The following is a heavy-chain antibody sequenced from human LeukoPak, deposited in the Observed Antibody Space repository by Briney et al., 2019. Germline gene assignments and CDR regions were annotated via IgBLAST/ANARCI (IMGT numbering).Heavy chain of an antibody. V-gene: IGHV3-7*01. Sequence: PGGSLRLPCAASGFTFSFYWMSWVRQAPGKGLEWLANTKQDGTETSYMDSVRGRFTISRDNAKNSLYLQMNSLRAEDTAVYYCARNPRRFLEWLSYYMDVWGTGTTVTVSS. CDR2: TKQDGTET. J-gene: IGHJ6*03. CDR3: ARNPRRFLEWLSYYMDV. CDR1: GFTFSFYW. D-gene: IGHD3-3*01.